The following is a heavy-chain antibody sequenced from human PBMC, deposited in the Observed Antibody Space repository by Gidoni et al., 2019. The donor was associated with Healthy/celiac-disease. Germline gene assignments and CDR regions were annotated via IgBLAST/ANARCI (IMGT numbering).Heavy chain of an antibody. D-gene: IGHD1-26*01. CDR2: ISYDGSNK. CDR3: ASWGLVSGSSMYYFDY. V-gene: IGHV3-30-3*01. J-gene: IGHJ4*02. Sequence: QVQLVESGGGVVQPGRSLRLSCAASGFTFSSYAMHWVRPAPGKGLEWVAVISYDGSNKYYADSVKGRFTISRDNSKNTLYLQMNSLRAEDTAVYYCASWGLVSGSSMYYFDYWGQGTLVTVSS. CDR1: GFTFSSYA.